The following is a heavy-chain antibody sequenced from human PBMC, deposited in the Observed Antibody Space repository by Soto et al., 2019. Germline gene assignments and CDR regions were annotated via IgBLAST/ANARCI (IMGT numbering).Heavy chain of an antibody. CDR2: ISAYNGNT. CDR3: ARAPSMTTVVTPSDY. Sequence: GASVKVSCKASGYTFTSYGISWVRQAPGQGLEWMGWISAYNGNTNYAQKLQGRVTMTTDTSTSTAYMELRSLRSDDTAVYYCARAPSMTTVVTPSDYWGQGTLVTVSS. J-gene: IGHJ4*02. V-gene: IGHV1-18*01. D-gene: IGHD4-17*01. CDR1: GYTFTSYG.